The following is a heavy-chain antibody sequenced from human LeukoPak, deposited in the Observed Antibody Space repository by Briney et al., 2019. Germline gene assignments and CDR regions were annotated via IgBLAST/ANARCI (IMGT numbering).Heavy chain of an antibody. J-gene: IGHJ4*02. D-gene: IGHD4-17*01. CDR3: ARVRAYGDYGEDY. CDR1: GFTFSSYA. V-gene: IGHV3-21*01. CDR2: ISSSSSYI. Sequence: GGSLRLSCAASGFTFSSYAMSWVRQAPGKGPEWVSSISSSSSYIYYADSVKGRFTISRDNAKNSLYLQMNSLRAEDTAVYYCARVRAYGDYGEDYWGQGTLVTVSS.